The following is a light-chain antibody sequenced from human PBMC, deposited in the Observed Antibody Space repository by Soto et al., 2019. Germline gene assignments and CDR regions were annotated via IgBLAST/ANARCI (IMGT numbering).Light chain of an antibody. CDR1: SSDVGGYNY. J-gene: IGLJ1*01. V-gene: IGLV2-14*01. Sequence: QSALTQPASVSGSPGQSITISCTGTSSDVGGYNYVSWYQQHPGKAPKLMIYEVSNRPSGVSNRFSGSKSGNTASLTISGLQAEYEADYDCSSYTSSSTPDVFGTGTKLTVL. CDR2: EVS. CDR3: SSYTSSSTPDV.